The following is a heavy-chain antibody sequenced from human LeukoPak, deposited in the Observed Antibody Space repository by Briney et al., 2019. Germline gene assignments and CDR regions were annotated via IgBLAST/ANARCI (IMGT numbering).Heavy chain of an antibody. CDR2: INHSGST. J-gene: IGHJ6*02. CDR3: AERGYDSSGYPGMDV. V-gene: IGHV4-34*01. Sequence: SETLSLTCAVYGGSFSGYYWSWIRQPPGKGLEWIGEINHSGSTNYNPSLKSRVTISVDTSKNQFSLKLSSVTAADTAVYYCAERGYDSSGYPGMDVWGQGTTVTVSS. CDR1: GGSFSGYY. D-gene: IGHD3-22*01.